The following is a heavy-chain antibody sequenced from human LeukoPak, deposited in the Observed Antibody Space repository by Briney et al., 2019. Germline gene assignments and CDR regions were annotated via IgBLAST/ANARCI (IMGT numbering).Heavy chain of an antibody. V-gene: IGHV1-2*02. CDR3: ARSYPVGAADNYFDY. CDR1: GYTFTGYY. D-gene: IGHD6-13*01. CDR2: INPNSGGT. J-gene: IGHJ4*02. Sequence: ASVKVSCKASGYTFTGYYMHWVGQAPGQGLEWMGWINPNSGGTNYAQKFQGRVTMTRDTSISTAYMELSRLRSDDTAVYYCARSYPVGAADNYFDYWGQGTLVTVSS.